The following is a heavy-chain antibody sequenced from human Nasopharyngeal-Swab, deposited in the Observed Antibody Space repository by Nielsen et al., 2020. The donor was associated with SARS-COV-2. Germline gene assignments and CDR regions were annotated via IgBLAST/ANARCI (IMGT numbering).Heavy chain of an antibody. Sequence: GSLRLSCAVSGGSISSSYWWSWVRQPPGKGLAWIGEISHNGNANYHPSLKSRVTISLDESRNQFSLNLNSVTAADTAVYYCARSRRGAFDYWGQGTLVTVSS. CDR1: GGSISSSYW. CDR3: ARSRRGAFDY. J-gene: IGHJ4*02. V-gene: IGHV4-4*02. D-gene: IGHD2-2*01. CDR2: ISHNGNA.